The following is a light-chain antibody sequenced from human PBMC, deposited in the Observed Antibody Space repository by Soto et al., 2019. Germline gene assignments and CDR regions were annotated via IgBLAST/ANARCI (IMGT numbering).Light chain of an antibody. CDR2: GAS. J-gene: IGKJ4*01. CDR1: QSVSSN. V-gene: IGKV3-15*01. CDR3: QQYNNWPLT. Sequence: EIVMTQSPATLSVSPGERATLSCRAGQSVSSNLAWYQQRPGQAPRLLIYGASTRATGIPARFSGSGSGTEFTLTISSLQSEHFAVYYCQQYNNWPLTFGGGTKVEIK.